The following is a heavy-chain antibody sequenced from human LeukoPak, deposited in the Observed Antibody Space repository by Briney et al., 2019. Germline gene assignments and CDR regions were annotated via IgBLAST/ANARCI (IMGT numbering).Heavy chain of an antibody. D-gene: IGHD4-23*01. CDR2: ISHDGSTK. V-gene: IGHV3-30*18. CDR1: GVTFSSYV. CDR3: AKDGGNYYIDY. Sequence: PGGSLRLSCAASGVTFSSYVMHWVRQAPGKGLEWVAFISHDGSTKLYADSVKGRFTISRDNSKNTMFLQMNSLRPEDTAVYFCAKDGGNYYIDYWGQGTLVTVFS. J-gene: IGHJ4*02.